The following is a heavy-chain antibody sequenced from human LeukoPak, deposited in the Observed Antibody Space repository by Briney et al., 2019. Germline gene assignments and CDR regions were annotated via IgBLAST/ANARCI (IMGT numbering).Heavy chain of an antibody. D-gene: IGHD2-2*01. V-gene: IGHV3-30*03. CDR2: ISYDGSNK. CDR1: GFTFSSYG. J-gene: IGHJ6*02. Sequence: GRSLRLSCAASGFTFSSYGMHWVRQAPGKGLEWVAVISYDGSNKYYADSVKGRFTISRDNSKNTLYLQMNSLRAEDTALYHCARAKDIVVVPVGGMDVWGQGTTATVSS. CDR3: ARAKDIVVVPVGGMDV.